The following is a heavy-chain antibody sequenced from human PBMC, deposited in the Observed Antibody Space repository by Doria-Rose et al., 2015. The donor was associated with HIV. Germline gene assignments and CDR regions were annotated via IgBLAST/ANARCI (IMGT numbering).Heavy chain of an antibody. Sequence: QVQLQESGAEVKKPGSSVKVSCKASGGTFSRYPISWVRQAPGQGLEWMGRIIPVLGIRNYAQKFQGRVTITADESTSTAYIELSNLRSEDTAVYYCATTWSGYYLDYWGQGTRGTGSA. CDR1: GGTFSRYP. V-gene: IGHV1-69*09. J-gene: IGHJ4*02. CDR3: ATTWSGYYLDY. D-gene: IGHD3-3*01. CDR2: IIPVLGIR.